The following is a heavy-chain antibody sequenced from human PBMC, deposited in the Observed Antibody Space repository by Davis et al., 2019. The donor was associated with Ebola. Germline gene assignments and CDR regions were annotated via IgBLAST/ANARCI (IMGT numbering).Heavy chain of an antibody. CDR2: IYYSGST. CDR1: GGSISSGDYY. V-gene: IGHV4-30-4*01. Sequence: MPSETLSLTCTVSGGSISSGDYYWSWIRQPPGKGLEWIGYIYYSGSTYYNPSLKSRVTMSVDTSKNQFSLKLSSVTAADTAVYYCARASVGISYWFDPWGQGTLVTVSS. D-gene: IGHD2-15*01. J-gene: IGHJ5*02. CDR3: ARASVGISYWFDP.